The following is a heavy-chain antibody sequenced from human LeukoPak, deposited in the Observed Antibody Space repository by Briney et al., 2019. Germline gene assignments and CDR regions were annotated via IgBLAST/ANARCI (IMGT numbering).Heavy chain of an antibody. CDR2: IYYSGST. CDR1: GGSISSSSYY. CDR3: ARQDYDSGGYCDY. D-gene: IGHD3-22*01. V-gene: IGHV4-39*01. Sequence: SETLSLTCTVSGGSISSSSYYWGWIRQPPGKGLEWIGSIYYSGSTYYNPSLKSRVTISVDTSKNQFSLRLSSVTAADTAVYYCARQDYDSGGYCDYWGQGTLVTVSS. J-gene: IGHJ4*02.